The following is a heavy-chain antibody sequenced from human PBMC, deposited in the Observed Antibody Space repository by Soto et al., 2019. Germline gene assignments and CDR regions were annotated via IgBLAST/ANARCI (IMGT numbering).Heavy chain of an antibody. CDR2: FDPEDGET. CDR1: GYTLTELS. D-gene: IGHD3-22*01. CDR3: ATGDMIVAHDAFDI. Sequence: ASVKVSCKVSGYTLTELSMHWVRQAPGKGLEWMGGFDPEDGETIYAQKFQGRVTMTEDTSTDTAYMELSSLRSEDTAVYYCATGDMIVAHDAFDIWGQGTMVTVSS. J-gene: IGHJ3*02. V-gene: IGHV1-24*01.